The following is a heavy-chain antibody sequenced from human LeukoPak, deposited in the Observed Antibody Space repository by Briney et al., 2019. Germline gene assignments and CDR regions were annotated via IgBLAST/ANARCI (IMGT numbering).Heavy chain of an antibody. D-gene: IGHD3-9*01. V-gene: IGHV5-51*01. CDR2: IYPGDSDT. Sequence: GESLKISCKGSGYSFTSYWIGWVRQMPGKSLEWMGIIYPGDSDTRYSPSFQGQVTISADKSISTAYLQWSSLKASDTAMYYCAGHLKDRFFAWPQTDYWGQGTLVTVSS. CDR3: AGHLKDRFFAWPQTDY. J-gene: IGHJ4*02. CDR1: GYSFTSYW.